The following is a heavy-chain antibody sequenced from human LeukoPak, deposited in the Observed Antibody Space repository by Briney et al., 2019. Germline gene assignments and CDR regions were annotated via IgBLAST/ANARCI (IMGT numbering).Heavy chain of an antibody. V-gene: IGHV1-18*01. CDR2: ISAYNGNT. CDR1: GYTFTSYG. Sequence: AASVKVSCKASGYTFTSYGISWVRQAPGQGLEWMGWISAYNGNTNYEQKLQGRVTITTDTSTSTAYMELRSLRSDDTAVYYCASLKNSYDSSGYLVTDAFDIWGQGTMVTVSS. CDR3: ASLKNSYDSSGYLVTDAFDI. J-gene: IGHJ3*02. D-gene: IGHD3-22*01.